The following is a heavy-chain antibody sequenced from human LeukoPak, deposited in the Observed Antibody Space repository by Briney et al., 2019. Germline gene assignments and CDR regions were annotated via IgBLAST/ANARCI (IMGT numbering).Heavy chain of an antibody. Sequence: GGSLRLSCAASGFTFSSYAMHWVRQAPGKGLEWAAVISYDGSNKYYADSVKGRFTISRDNSKNTLYLQMNSLRAEDTAVCYCARDKIVGATYFDYWGQGTLVTVSS. D-gene: IGHD1-26*01. CDR3: ARDKIVGATYFDY. CDR1: GFTFSSYA. CDR2: ISYDGSNK. V-gene: IGHV3-30*04. J-gene: IGHJ4*02.